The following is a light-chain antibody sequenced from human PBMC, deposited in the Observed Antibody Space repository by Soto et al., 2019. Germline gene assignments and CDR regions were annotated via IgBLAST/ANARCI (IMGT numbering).Light chain of an antibody. Sequence: DIQMTQSPSTLSASVVDRVTITCRASQSISIWLAWYQQKPGKAPKILIYKASSLESGVPSRFSGSGSGTEFTLTISSLQPDDVAIYYCQQYNDYSWTFGQGTKVDI. CDR3: QQYNDYSWT. CDR2: KAS. CDR1: QSISIW. V-gene: IGKV1-5*03. J-gene: IGKJ1*01.